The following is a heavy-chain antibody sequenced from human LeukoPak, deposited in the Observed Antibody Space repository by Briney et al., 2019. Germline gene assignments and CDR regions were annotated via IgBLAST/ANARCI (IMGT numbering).Heavy chain of an antibody. V-gene: IGHV3-33*01. CDR1: GFTFSSYG. J-gene: IGHJ4*02. Sequence: GGSLRLSCAASGFTFSSYGMHWVRQAPGKGLEWVAVIWYGGSNKYYADSVKGRFTISRDNSKNTLYLQMNSLRAEDTAVYYCARDLQLVRSPFDYWGQGTLVTVSS. D-gene: IGHD6-6*01. CDR3: ARDLQLVRSPFDY. CDR2: IWYGGSNK.